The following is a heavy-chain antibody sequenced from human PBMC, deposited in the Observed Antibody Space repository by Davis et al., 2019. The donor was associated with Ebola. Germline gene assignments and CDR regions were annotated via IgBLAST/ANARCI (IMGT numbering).Heavy chain of an antibody. Sequence: PGGSLRLSCKGSGDTFATSWIAWVRQMPGKGLEWMGIIYPGDSDTRYSPSFQGQVTISVDKSIYTAYLQWSSLKTSDTAIYYCAAHGPGYGGSPLFDSWGQGTLVTVSS. D-gene: IGHD6-6*01. CDR2: IYPGDSDT. CDR1: GDTFATSW. V-gene: IGHV5-51*01. CDR3: AAHGPGYGGSPLFDS. J-gene: IGHJ4*02.